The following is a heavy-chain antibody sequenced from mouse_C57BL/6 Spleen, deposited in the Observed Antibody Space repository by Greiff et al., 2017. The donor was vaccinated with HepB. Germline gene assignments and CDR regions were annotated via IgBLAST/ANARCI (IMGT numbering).Heavy chain of an antibody. Sequence: VQLQQPGAELVKPGASVKMSCKASRYTFTSHWITWVKQRPGQGLEWIGDIYPGSGSTNYNEKFKSKSTLTVDTSSRTAYMQLSSLTSEDSAVYYCARPRRGDAMDYWGHGTSVTVSS. D-gene: IGHD2-12*01. CDR1: RYTFTSHW. CDR2: IYPGSGST. J-gene: IGHJ4*01. CDR3: ARPRRGDAMDY. V-gene: IGHV1-55*01.